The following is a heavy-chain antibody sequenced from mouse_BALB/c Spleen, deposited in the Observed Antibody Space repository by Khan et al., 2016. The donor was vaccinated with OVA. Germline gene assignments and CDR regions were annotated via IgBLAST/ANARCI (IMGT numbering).Heavy chain of an antibody. Sequence: VQLKQSGPELMKPGASVNISCKASGYSFTSYYIHWVKQSHGKSLEWIGYIDPFNGGTDYNQKFKGKATLTVDKSSNTAYMHLSSLPSEDSAVYYCARETFDYWGQGTLVTVSA. J-gene: IGHJ3*01. CDR1: GYSFTSYY. CDR3: ARETFDY. V-gene: IGHV1S135*01. CDR2: IDPFNGGT.